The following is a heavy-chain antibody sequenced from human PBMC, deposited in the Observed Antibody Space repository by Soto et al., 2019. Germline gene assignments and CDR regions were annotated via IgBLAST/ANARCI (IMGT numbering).Heavy chain of an antibody. CDR1: GFTFSSYS. Sequence: EVQLVESEGGLVKPGGSLRLSCAASGFTFSSYSMNWVRQAPGKGLEWVSSISSSSSYIYYADSVKGRFTISRDNAKNSLYLQMNSLRAEDTAVYYCARDPVGYCSSTSCYRGSNWFDPWGQGTLVTVSS. D-gene: IGHD2-2*02. J-gene: IGHJ5*02. CDR2: ISSSSSYI. V-gene: IGHV3-21*01. CDR3: ARDPVGYCSSTSCYRGSNWFDP.